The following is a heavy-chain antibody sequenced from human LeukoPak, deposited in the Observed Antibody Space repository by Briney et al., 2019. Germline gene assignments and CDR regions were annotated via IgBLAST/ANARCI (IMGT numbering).Heavy chain of an antibody. V-gene: IGHV1-46*01. CDR3: ARTMVPAAPFDF. D-gene: IGHD2-2*01. CDR1: GYTFITYY. J-gene: IGHJ4*02. Sequence: GASVKVSCKASGYTFITYYMHWVRQAPGQGLGWRGIINPSGGTTNYAQKFQGRVTMTRDTSTSTVYMELSSLRSDDTAVYYCARTMVPAAPFDFWGQGTLVTVSS. CDR2: INPSGGTT.